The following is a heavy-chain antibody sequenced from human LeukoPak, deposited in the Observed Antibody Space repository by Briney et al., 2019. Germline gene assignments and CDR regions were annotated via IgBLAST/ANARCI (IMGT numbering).Heavy chain of an antibody. Sequence: GESLKISCKGSGYSFTTYWIAWVRQMPGKGLEYMGIIYPGDSDTRYSPSFQGQVTISADKSISTAYLQWSSLKASDTAMYYCARAGITETNWFDPWGQGTLVTVSS. D-gene: IGHD6-13*01. CDR1: GYSFTTYW. V-gene: IGHV5-51*01. CDR2: IYPGDSDT. J-gene: IGHJ5*02. CDR3: ARAGITETNWFDP.